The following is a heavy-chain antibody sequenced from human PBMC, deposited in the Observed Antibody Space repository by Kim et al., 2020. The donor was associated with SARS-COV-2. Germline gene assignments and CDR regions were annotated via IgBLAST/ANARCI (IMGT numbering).Heavy chain of an antibody. V-gene: IGHV6-1*01. CDR2: TYYRSKWYN. CDR1: GDSVSSNSAA. J-gene: IGHJ5*02. D-gene: IGHD6-19*01. Sequence: SQTLSLTCAISGDSVSSNSAAWSWIRQSPSRGLEWLGRTYYRSKWYNDYAVSVKSRITINPDTSKNQFSLQLNSVTPEDTAVYYCARVPHISGWYEKAWHWFDPWGQGTLVTVSS. CDR3: ARVPHISGWYEKAWHWFDP.